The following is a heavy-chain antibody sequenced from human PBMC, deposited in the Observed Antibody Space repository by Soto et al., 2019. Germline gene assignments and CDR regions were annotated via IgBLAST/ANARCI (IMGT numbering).Heavy chain of an antibody. V-gene: IGHV3-23*01. CDR1: GFSFSIYA. J-gene: IGHJ4*02. D-gene: IGHD2-15*01. CDR3: AKGGYYDY. Sequence: GGSLRLSCAASGFSFSIYAMSWVRQAPGKGLEWVSRISGNGRSTYYADSVKGRFTISRDNSKNTLDLQMDSLRAEDTAVYYCAKGGYYDYWGQGILVTVSS. CDR2: ISGNGRST.